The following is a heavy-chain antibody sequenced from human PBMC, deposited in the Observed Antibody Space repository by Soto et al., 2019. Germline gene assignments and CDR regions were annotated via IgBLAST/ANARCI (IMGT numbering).Heavy chain of an antibody. CDR3: ARDEQQLVLRGLLEDGMDV. V-gene: IGHV1-18*01. Sequence: ASVKASCKASGYTFTRSGISWVRQAPGQGLEWMGWISTYNGDTNYAQKLQGRVTMTTDTSTSTAYMELRSLRSDDTAVYYCARDEQQLVLRGLLEDGMDVWGQGTTVTVSS. J-gene: IGHJ6*02. CDR2: ISTYNGDT. D-gene: IGHD6-13*01. CDR1: GYTFTRSG.